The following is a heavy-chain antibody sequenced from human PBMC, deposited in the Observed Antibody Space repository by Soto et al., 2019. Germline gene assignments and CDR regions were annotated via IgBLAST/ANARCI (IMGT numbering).Heavy chain of an antibody. D-gene: IGHD3-3*01. CDR2: IKSKTDGGTT. CDR3: TTVGSYYDFWSGPSGRWFDP. Sequence: GGSLRLSCAASGFTFSNAWMSWVRQAPGKGLEWVGRIKSKTDGGTTDYAAPVKGRFTISRDDSKNTLYLQMNSLKTEDTAVYYCTTVGSYYDFWSGPSGRWFDPWGQGTLVTVSS. CDR1: GFTFSNAW. V-gene: IGHV3-15*01. J-gene: IGHJ5*02.